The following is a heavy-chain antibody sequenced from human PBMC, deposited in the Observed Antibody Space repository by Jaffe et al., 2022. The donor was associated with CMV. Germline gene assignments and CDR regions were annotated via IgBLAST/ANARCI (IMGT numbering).Heavy chain of an antibody. J-gene: IGHJ4*02. V-gene: IGHV1-18*01. CDR3: ARDLYIAVEGTNFDY. D-gene: IGHD2-15*01. CDR2: ISAYNGKT. CDR1: GYTFPTYG. Sequence: QVQLVQSGGEVKKPGASVTVSCKTSGYTFPTYGISWVRQAPGQGFEWLGWISAYNGKTKYAEKFQDRITMTTDTSTSTAYMELRSLTSDDTAVYYCARDLYIAVEGTNFDYWGQGTLVTVSS.